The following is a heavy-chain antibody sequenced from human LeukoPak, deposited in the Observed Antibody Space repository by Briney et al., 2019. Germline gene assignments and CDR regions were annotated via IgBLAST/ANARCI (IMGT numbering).Heavy chain of an antibody. CDR3: ARVGYYYDSSGYGPLDY. D-gene: IGHD3-22*01. J-gene: IGHJ4*02. CDR2: IYHSGST. Sequence: SGTLSLTCAVSGGSISSSNWWSWVRQPPGKGLEWIGEIYHSGSTNYNPSLKSRVTVSVDKSKNQFSLKLSSVTAADTAVYYCARVGYYYDSSGYGPLDYWGQGTLVTVSS. V-gene: IGHV4-4*02. CDR1: GGSISSSNW.